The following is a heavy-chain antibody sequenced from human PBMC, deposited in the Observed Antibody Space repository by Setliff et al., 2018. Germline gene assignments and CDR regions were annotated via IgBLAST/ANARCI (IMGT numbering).Heavy chain of an antibody. D-gene: IGHD3-9*01. CDR2: IQGTGNT. CDR1: GGSFDSGTHY. V-gene: IGHV4-61*02. Sequence: KASETLSLTCTVTGGSFDSGTHYWSWIRQPAGKVPEWIGLIQGTGNTNYNPSLQSRATISIDTSKNQISLKITSVTAADTALYSCAGTPAHGTTWLSPFDYWGQGIQVTVSS. CDR3: AGTPAHGTTWLSPFDY. J-gene: IGHJ4*02.